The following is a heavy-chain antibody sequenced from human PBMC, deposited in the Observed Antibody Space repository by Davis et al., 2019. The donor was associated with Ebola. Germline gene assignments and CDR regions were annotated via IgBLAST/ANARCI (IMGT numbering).Heavy chain of an antibody. CDR3: ARGHSSSWYNWFDP. D-gene: IGHD6-13*01. J-gene: IGHJ5*02. Sequence: AASVKVSCKASGYTFTSYYMHWVRQAPGQGLEWMGWISAYNGNTNYAQKLQGRVTMTTDTSTSTAYMELRSLRSDDTAVYYCARGHSSSWYNWFDPWGQGTLVTVSS. CDR1: GYTFTSYY. CDR2: ISAYNGNT. V-gene: IGHV1-18*04.